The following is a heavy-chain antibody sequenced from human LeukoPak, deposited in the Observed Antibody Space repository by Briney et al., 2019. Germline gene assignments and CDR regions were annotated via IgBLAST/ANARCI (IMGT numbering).Heavy chain of an antibody. CDR3: ATPIDYGDYVYGMDV. CDR2: IWYDGSKK. Sequence: GRSLRLSCAASGFTFSCYGMHWVRQAPGKGLEWVAVIWYDGSKKYYADSVKGRFTISRDNSKNTLYLQMNSLRAEDTAVYYCATPIDYGDYVYGMDVWGQGTTVTVSS. J-gene: IGHJ6*02. CDR1: GFTFSCYG. V-gene: IGHV3-33*03. D-gene: IGHD4-17*01.